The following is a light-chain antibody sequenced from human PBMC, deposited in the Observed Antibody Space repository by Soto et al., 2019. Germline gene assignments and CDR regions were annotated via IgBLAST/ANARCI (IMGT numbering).Light chain of an antibody. V-gene: IGKV1-5*01. CDR2: DVS. J-gene: IGKJ1*01. Sequence: DIQMTQSPSTLSASVGDRVTITCRASQTVSSWLAWYQQKPGKAPKLLIYDVSSLESGGPSRFSGSGSGTEFTLTISSLQPDDLATYYCQQYYSYSRTFGQGTKVEVK. CDR1: QTVSSW. CDR3: QQYYSYSRT.